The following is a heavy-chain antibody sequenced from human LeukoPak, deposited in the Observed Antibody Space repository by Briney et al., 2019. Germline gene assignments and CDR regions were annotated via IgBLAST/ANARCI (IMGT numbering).Heavy chain of an antibody. CDR1: GFTFSSYA. J-gene: IGHJ4*02. Sequence: GGSLRLSCAASGFTFSSYAMSWVRQAPGKRLEWVSAISGSGGSTYYADSVKGRFTISRDNSENTLYLQMNSLRAEDTAVYYCAKDLDCSSTSCYPDYWGQGTLVTVSS. V-gene: IGHV3-23*01. CDR2: ISGSGGST. CDR3: AKDLDCSSTSCYPDY. D-gene: IGHD2-2*01.